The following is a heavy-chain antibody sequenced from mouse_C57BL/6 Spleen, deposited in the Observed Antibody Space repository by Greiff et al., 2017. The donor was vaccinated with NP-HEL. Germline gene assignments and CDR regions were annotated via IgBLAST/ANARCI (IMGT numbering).Heavy chain of an antibody. CDR3: ARGEGDYYGSSYGYFDY. Sequence: EVKVVESEGGLVQPGSSMKLSCTASGFTFSDYYMAWVRQVPEKGLEWVANINYDGSSTYYLDSLKSRFIISRDNAKNILYLQMSSLKSEDTATYYCARGEGDYYGSSYGYFDYWGQGTTLTVSS. V-gene: IGHV5-16*01. CDR2: INYDGSST. D-gene: IGHD1-1*01. J-gene: IGHJ2*01. CDR1: GFTFSDYY.